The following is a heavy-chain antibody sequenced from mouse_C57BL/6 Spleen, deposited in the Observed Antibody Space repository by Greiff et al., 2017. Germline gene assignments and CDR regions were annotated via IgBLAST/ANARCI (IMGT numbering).Heavy chain of an antibody. CDR3: ARRVITTVVATPPYWYFDV. CDR1: GYTFTSYW. D-gene: IGHD1-1*01. CDR2: IDPSDSYT. J-gene: IGHJ1*03. Sequence: QVQLQQPGAELVMPGASVKLSCKASGYTFTSYWMHWVKQRPGQGLEWIGEIDPSDSYTNYNQKFKGKSTLTVDKSSSTAYMQLSSLTSEDSAVYYCARRVITTVVATPPYWYFDVWGTGTTVTVSS. V-gene: IGHV1-69*01.